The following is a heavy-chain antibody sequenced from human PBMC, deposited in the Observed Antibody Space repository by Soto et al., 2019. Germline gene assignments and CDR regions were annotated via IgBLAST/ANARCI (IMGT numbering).Heavy chain of an antibody. D-gene: IGHD3-3*01. Sequence: SETLSLTCTVSGGSISSYYWSWTRQPPGKGLEWIGFIYYSGSTNYNPSLKSRVTISVDTSKNQFSLKLSSVTAADTAVYYCARGGDFSFLTFDYWGQGTLVTVSS. CDR1: GGSISSYY. CDR2: IYYSGST. CDR3: ARGGDFSFLTFDY. V-gene: IGHV4-59*01. J-gene: IGHJ4*02.